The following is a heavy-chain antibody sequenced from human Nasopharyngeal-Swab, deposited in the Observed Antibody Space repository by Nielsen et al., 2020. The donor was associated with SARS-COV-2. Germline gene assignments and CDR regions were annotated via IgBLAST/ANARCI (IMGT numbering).Heavy chain of an antibody. CDR3: ARLTVSSSGISSGAFDI. CDR2: IYYSGST. Sequence: GSLRLSCTVSGGSISSYYWSWIRQPPGKGLEWIGYIYYSGSTYYNPSLKSRVTISVDTSKNQFSLKLSSVTAADTAVYYCARLTVSSSGISSGAFDIWGQGTMVTVSS. J-gene: IGHJ3*02. CDR1: GGSISSYY. V-gene: IGHV4-59*04. D-gene: IGHD6-19*01.